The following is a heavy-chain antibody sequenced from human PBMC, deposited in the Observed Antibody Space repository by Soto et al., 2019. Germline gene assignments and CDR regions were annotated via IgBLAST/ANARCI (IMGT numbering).Heavy chain of an antibody. J-gene: IGHJ5*02. Sequence: HPVGSLRLSCAISGFSVSSNYLSWVRQAPGKGLEWVSVRYSGGSTYYADSVQGRFTISRDKSNNTLYLQMRRVRAEDTAVYFCARHRHPRGTVGATSPLDPWGQGTQVTVSS. CDR2: RYSGGST. V-gene: IGHV3-53*01. CDR1: GFSVSSNY. D-gene: IGHD1-26*01. CDR3: ARHRHPRGTVGATSPLDP.